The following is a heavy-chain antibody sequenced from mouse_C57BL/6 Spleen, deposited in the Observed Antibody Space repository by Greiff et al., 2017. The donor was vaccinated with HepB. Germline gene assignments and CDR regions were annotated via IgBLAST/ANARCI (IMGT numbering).Heavy chain of an antibody. CDR2: ISYSGST. J-gene: IGHJ1*03. Sequence: EVMLVESGPGMVKPSQSLSLTCTVTGYSITSGYDWHWIRHFPGNKLEWMGYISYSGSTNYNPSLKSRISITHDTSKNHFFLKLNSVTTEDTATYYCARDGPYWYFDVWGTGTTVTVSS. CDR1: GYSITSGYD. CDR3: ARDGPYWYFDV. V-gene: IGHV3-1*01.